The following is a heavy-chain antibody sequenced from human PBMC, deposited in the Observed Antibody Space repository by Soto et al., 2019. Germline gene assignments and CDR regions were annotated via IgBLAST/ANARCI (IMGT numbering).Heavy chain of an antibody. D-gene: IGHD5-12*01. J-gene: IGHJ4*02. CDR3: ARDFGDIVATDWSYFDY. V-gene: IGHV3-11*01. CDR1: GFTFSDYY. Sequence: WGSLRLSCAASGFTFSDYYMNLVRQAPFKWLEWVSYISSSGSTIYYADSVKGRFTISRDNAKNSLYLQMNSLRAEDTAVYYCARDFGDIVATDWSYFDYWGQGTLVTVSS. CDR2: ISSSGSTI.